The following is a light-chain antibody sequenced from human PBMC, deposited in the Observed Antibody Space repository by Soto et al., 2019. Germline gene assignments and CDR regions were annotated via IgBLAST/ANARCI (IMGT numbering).Light chain of an antibody. CDR2: DAS. CDR1: PSVSTY. V-gene: IGKV3-11*01. CDR3: QQRSNWSPLT. J-gene: IGKJ4*01. Sequence: EIVLTQSPATLSLSPGERATLSCRASPSVSTYLAWYQQKPGLAPRLLIYDASNRATGIPARFSGSGSGTDFTLTISSLEPEDFAVYYCQQRSNWSPLTFGGGTKVEIK.